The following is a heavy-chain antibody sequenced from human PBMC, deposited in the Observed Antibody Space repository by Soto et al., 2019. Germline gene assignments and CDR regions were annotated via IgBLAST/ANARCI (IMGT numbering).Heavy chain of an antibody. CDR1: AYTFTNFY. Sequence: QVQLVQSGAEVKGPGASVKVSCKTSAYTFTNFYIHWVRQAPGQGLEWLAIINPNGGSTNYAQRFQGRVSLTSDTPTNTVYMELSNLRSDDTAVYYCSRGLGSGDFWGQGTLVTVSS. D-gene: IGHD3-3*01. V-gene: IGHV1-46*03. CDR2: INPNGGST. CDR3: SRGLGSGDF. J-gene: IGHJ4*02.